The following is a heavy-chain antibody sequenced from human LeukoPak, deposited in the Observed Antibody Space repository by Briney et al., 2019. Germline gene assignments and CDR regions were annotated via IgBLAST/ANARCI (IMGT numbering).Heavy chain of an antibody. V-gene: IGHV3-21*01. CDR3: ARTYNGPDAFDI. J-gene: IGHJ3*02. Sequence: TGGSLRLSCAASGFTFSSYAMSWVRQAPGKGLEWVSSISSSSSSYIYYADSVKGRFTISRDNAKNSLYLQMNSLRAEDTAVYYCARTYNGPDAFDIWGQGTMVTVSS. D-gene: IGHD1-1*01. CDR2: ISSSSSSYI. CDR1: GFTFSSYA.